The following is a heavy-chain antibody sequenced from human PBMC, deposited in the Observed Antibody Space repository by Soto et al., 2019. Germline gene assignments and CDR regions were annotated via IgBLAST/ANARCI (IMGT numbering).Heavy chain of an antibody. CDR2: INTNTGIP. J-gene: IGHJ6*02. Sequence: QVQLVQSGSELKKPGASVKVSCKASGYAFTSYAMNWVRHAPGQGLEWMGWINTNTGIPTYAQGFTGRFVFSLDTSVSTAYLQICSLKAADTAVYYCARTGLWFGELLTYYSYGMDVWGQGTTVTVSS. V-gene: IGHV7-4-1*01. D-gene: IGHD3-10*01. CDR1: GYAFTSYA. CDR3: ARTGLWFGELLTYYSYGMDV.